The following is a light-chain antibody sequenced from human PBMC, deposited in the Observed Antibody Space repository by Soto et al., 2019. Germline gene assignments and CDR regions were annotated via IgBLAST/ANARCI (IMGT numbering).Light chain of an antibody. V-gene: IGLV2-8*01. CDR3: SSYTGSNKV. Sequence: QSALTQPPSASGSPGQSVTISCTGTSSDVGGYNYVSWYQQHPGKAPKLMIYEVNKWPSGVPDRFSGSKSGNTASLTVSGLQAEDEADYYCSSYTGSNKVFGGGTQLTVL. CDR1: SSDVGGYNY. J-gene: IGLJ2*01. CDR2: EVN.